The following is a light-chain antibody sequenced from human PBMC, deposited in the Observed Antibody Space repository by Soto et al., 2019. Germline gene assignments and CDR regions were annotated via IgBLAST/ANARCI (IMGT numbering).Light chain of an antibody. CDR3: QQYGSSLRT. Sequence: EIVLTQSPGTLSLSPGERATLSCRASQSVSSSYLAWYQQKPGQAPRLLIYGASSRATGIPDRFSGSGSGTDFTLTISRLEPEDLAVYYCQQYGSSLRTFGQGTKVESK. CDR2: GAS. J-gene: IGKJ1*01. CDR1: QSVSSSY. V-gene: IGKV3-20*01.